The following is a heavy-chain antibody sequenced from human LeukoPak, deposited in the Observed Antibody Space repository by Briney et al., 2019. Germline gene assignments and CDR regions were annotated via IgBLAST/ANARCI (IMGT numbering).Heavy chain of an antibody. CDR3: ARGGYNWDTDAGWFDP. J-gene: IGHJ5*02. V-gene: IGHV3-23*01. D-gene: IGHD1/OR15-1a*01. CDR2: ISGSGESK. CDR1: GFTFSSYA. Sequence: GGSLRLSCAAAGFTFSSYAMHWVHQVAGKGLEWVSGISGSGESKFYADSVKGRFTVSRDNSKNTLYLQMNSLRVEDTAVYYCARGGYNWDTDAGWFDPWGLGTLVTVSS.